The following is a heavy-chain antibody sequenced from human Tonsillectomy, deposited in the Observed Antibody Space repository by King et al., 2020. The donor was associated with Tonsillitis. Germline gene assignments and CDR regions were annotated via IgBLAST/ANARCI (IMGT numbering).Heavy chain of an antibody. CDR1: GFSLSNARMG. V-gene: IGHV2-26*01. J-gene: IGHJ4*02. CDR2: IFSNDEK. CDR3: ARIRGYSSGWYLGSFDY. D-gene: IGHD6-19*01. Sequence: QVTLKESGPVLVKPTETLTLTCTVSGFSLSNARMGVSWIRQPPGKALEWLAHIFSNDEKSYIPSLKSRLTISKDTSKSQVVLTMTNMDPVDTATYYCARIRGYSSGWYLGSFDYWGQGTLVTVSS.